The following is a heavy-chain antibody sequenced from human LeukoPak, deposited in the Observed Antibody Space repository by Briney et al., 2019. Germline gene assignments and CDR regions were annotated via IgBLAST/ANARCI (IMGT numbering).Heavy chain of an antibody. CDR1: GYSISSGYY. V-gene: IGHV4-38-2*01. CDR3: ARRPALNYYMDV. D-gene: IGHD2-2*01. CDR2: IYHSGST. J-gene: IGHJ6*03. Sequence: SETLSLTCAVSGYSISSGYYWGCIRQPPPKLLLWIGSIYHSGSTYYNPSLKSRVTISVDTSKNQFSLKLSSVTAADTAVYYCARRPALNYYMDVWGKGTTVTVSS.